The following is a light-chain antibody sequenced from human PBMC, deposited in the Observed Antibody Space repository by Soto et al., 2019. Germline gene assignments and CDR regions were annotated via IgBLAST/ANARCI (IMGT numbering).Light chain of an antibody. CDR2: GNS. V-gene: IGLV1-40*01. CDR1: SSNIGAGYD. CDR3: QPYDRSLSDPV. Sequence: QSVLTQPPSVSGAPGQRVTISCTGSSSNIGAGYDVHWYQQLPGTAPKLLIYGNSNRPSGVPDRFSGSKSGTSASLAITGLQAEDEADYYCQPYDRSLSDPVFGTGTKVTVL. J-gene: IGLJ1*01.